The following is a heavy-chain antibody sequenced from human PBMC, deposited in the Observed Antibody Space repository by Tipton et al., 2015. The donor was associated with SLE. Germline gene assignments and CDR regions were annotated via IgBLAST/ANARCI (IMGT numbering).Heavy chain of an antibody. V-gene: IGHV4-59*01. J-gene: IGHJ3*02. CDR2: IYYSGST. D-gene: IGHD5-18*01. CDR3: ARGSKGYGRFDI. CDR1: GGSISSYY. Sequence: TLSLTCTVSGGSISSYYWSWIRQPPGKGLEWIGYIYYSGSTNYNPPLKSRVTISVDTSKNQFSLKLSSVTAADTAVYYCARGSKGYGRFDIWGQGTMVTVSS.